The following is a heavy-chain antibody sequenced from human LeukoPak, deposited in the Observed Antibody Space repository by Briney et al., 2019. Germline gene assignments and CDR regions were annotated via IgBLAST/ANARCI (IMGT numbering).Heavy chain of an antibody. Sequence: PSETLSLTCTVSGGSISSYYWSWIRQPPGKGLEWIGYIYYSGSTNYNPSLKSRVTISVDTSKNQFSLKLSSVTAADTAVYYCARHWGSSSRWFDPWGQGTLVTVSS. CDR3: ARHWGSSSRWFDP. J-gene: IGHJ5*02. CDR1: GGSISSYY. D-gene: IGHD6-6*01. V-gene: IGHV4-59*08. CDR2: IYYSGST.